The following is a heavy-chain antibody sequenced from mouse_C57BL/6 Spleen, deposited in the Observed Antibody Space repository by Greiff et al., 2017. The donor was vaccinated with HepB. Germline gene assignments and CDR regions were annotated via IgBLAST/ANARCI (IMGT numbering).Heavy chain of an antibody. J-gene: IGHJ2*01. CDR2: IDPSDSYT. CDR1: GYTFTSYW. Sequence: VQLQQPGAELVKPGASVKLSCKASGYTFTSYWMQWVKQRPGQGLEWIGEIDPSDSYTNYNQKFKGKATLTVDTSSSTAYMQLSSLTSEDSAVYYCARSDTTVVGEAFDYWGQGTTLTVSS. CDR3: ARSDTTVVGEAFDY. V-gene: IGHV1-50*01. D-gene: IGHD1-1*01.